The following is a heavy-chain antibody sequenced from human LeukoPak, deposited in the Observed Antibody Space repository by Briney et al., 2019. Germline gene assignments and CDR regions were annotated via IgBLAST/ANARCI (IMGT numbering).Heavy chain of an antibody. D-gene: IGHD3-3*01. V-gene: IGHV3-23*01. Sequence: GSLRLSRAASGFTFSSYAMGWVRHAPGKGLEWGSAISGSVGSTSYAHSVKGGFTIPRDNSKNPLYLQMNSRRAEDTAVYYCASFFGRYPDYWGQGTLVTVSS. CDR2: ISGSVGST. J-gene: IGHJ4*02. CDR1: GFTFSSYA. CDR3: ASFFGRYPDY.